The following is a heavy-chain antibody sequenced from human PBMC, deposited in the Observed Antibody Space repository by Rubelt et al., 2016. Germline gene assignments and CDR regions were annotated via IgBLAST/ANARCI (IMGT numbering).Heavy chain of an antibody. D-gene: IGHD3-10*01. CDR2: ISSSSSTI. CDR3: ASYYYGSGSNTNLRAFDI. V-gene: IGHV3-48*04. Sequence: YSMNWVRQAPGKGLEWVSYISSSSSTIYYADSVKGRFTISRDNAKNSLYLQMNSLRAEDTAVYYCASYYYGSGSNTNLRAFDIWGQGTMVTVSS. J-gene: IGHJ3*02. CDR1: YS.